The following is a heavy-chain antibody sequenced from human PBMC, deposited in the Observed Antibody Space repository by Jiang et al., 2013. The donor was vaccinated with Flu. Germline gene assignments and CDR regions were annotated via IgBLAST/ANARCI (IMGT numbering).Heavy chain of an antibody. V-gene: IGHV4-39*01. J-gene: IGHJ4*02. D-gene: IGHD2-2*02. CDR3: ARLLVGYSASPNDY. CDR2: IYYSGST. Sequence: ILSLTCSVSGGFISSSSYYWGWIRQPPGKGLEWIGNIYYSGSTDYNPSLKTRVTISVDTSKNQFSLRLNSVTAADTAVYYCARLLVGYSASPNDYWGQGALVTVSS. CDR1: GGFISSSSYY.